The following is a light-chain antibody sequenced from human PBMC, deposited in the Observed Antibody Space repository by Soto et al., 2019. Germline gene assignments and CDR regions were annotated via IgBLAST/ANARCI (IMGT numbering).Light chain of an antibody. J-gene: IGKJ5*01. V-gene: IGKV3-20*01. CDR1: QSVSSSY. CDR3: QQYGSSPLIT. CDR2: GAS. Sequence: EIVLTQSPGTLSLSPGERATLSCRASQSVSSSYLAWYQQKPGQAPRLLIYGASSRATGIPDRFSGSGSVTDFTLTISRLEPEDFAVYYCQQYGSSPLITFGQGTRLEL.